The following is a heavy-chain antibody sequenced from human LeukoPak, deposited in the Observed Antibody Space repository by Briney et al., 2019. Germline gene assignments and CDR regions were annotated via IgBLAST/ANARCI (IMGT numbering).Heavy chain of an antibody. D-gene: IGHD3-16*02. V-gene: IGHV3-7*01. CDR2: IKQDGSEK. Sequence: GGSLRLSCAASGFTFSSYWMSWVRQAPGKGLEWVANIKQDGSEKYYVDSVKGRFTISRDNAKNSLYLQMNSLRAEDTAVYYCARAQGSYHLWGMYFQHWGQGTLVTVSS. CDR1: GFTFSSYW. J-gene: IGHJ1*01. CDR3: ARAQGSYHLWGMYFQH.